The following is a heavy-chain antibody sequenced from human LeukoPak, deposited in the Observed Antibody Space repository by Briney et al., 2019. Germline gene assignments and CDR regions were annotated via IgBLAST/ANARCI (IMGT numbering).Heavy chain of an antibody. CDR1: GYSISSGYY. CDR2: LYHSGST. CDR3: AREVFSRRITIFGVVISPYYFDY. D-gene: IGHD3-3*01. V-gene: IGHV4-38-2*02. Sequence: PSETLSLTCTVSGYSISSGYYWGWIRQPPGKGLEGIGSLYHSGSTYYNPSLKSRVTISVDTSKNQFSLKLSSVTAADTAVYYCAREVFSRRITIFGVVISPYYFDYWGQGTLVTVSS. J-gene: IGHJ4*02.